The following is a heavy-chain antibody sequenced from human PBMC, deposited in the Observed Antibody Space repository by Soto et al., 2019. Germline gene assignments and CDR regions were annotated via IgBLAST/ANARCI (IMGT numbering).Heavy chain of an antibody. V-gene: IGHV3-15*01. CDR2: IKSKTDGGTT. CDR3: TTDSSSTLDAFDI. D-gene: IGHD6-6*01. J-gene: IGHJ3*02. Sequence: GGSLRLSCAASGFTFSNAWMSWVRQAPGKGLEWVGRIKSKTDGGTTDYAAPVKGRFTISRDDSKNTLYLQMNSLKTEDTAVYYCTTDSSSTLDAFDIWGQGTMVTVSS. CDR1: GFTFSNAW.